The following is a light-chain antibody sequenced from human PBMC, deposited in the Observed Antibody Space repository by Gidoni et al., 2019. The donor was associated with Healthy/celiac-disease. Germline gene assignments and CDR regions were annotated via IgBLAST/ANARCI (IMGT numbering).Light chain of an antibody. CDR2: GKN. Sequence: SSELTQDPAVSVALGQTVRITCQGDSLRSYYASWYQQKPGQDPVLVIYGKNNRPSGIPDRFSGSSSGNTASLTITGAQAEDEADCYCNSRDSSGNLVVFGGGTKLTVL. CDR3: NSRDSSGNLVV. V-gene: IGLV3-19*01. J-gene: IGLJ2*01. CDR1: SLRSYY.